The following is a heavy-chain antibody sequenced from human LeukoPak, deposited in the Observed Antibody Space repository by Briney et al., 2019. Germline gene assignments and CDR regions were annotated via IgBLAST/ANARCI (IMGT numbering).Heavy chain of an antibody. Sequence: GASVKVSCEASGCTFSSYAISWVRQAPGQGLEWMGGIILICGTANYAQKFQGRVTITADESTSTAYMELSSLRSEDTAVYYCARTPPPKPYDFWSGYFDYWGQGTLVTVS. CDR2: IILICGTA. D-gene: IGHD3-3*01. CDR3: ARTPPPKPYDFWSGYFDY. J-gene: IGHJ4*02. V-gene: IGHV1-69*13. CDR1: GCTFSSYA.